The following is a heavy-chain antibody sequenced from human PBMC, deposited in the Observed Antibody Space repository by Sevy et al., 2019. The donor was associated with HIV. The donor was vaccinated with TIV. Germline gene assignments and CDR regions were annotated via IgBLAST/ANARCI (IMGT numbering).Heavy chain of an antibody. D-gene: IGHD3-9*01. CDR2: IYHDGST. V-gene: IGHV4-38-2*02. J-gene: IGHJ3*02. CDR1: GYSISSAYS. Sequence: SETLSLTCTVSGYSISSAYSWGWIRQPPGKGLEWIANIYHDGSTYYNPSLNSRVTISIDTSKNQFSLKLISVTAADTAVYYCSSFGRLIIINDDTFEIWGQGTMVTVSS. CDR3: SSFGRLIIINDDTFEI.